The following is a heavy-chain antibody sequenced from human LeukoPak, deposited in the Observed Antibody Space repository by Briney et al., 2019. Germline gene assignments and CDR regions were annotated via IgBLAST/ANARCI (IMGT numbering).Heavy chain of an antibody. D-gene: IGHD2-15*01. V-gene: IGHV3-33*01. Sequence: GRSLRLSCAASGFTFSSYGMHWVRQAPGKGLEWVALIWHDGSNKYYADSVKGRFTISRDNSKNTVYLQMNSLRAEDTAVYYCASRRGGIVGDYWGQGTLVTVSS. CDR3: ASRRGGIVGDY. CDR1: GFTFSSYG. J-gene: IGHJ4*02. CDR2: IWHDGSNK.